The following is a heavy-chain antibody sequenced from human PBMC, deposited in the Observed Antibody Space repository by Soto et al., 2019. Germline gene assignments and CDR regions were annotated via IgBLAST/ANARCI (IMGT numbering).Heavy chain of an antibody. V-gene: IGHV4-4*02. J-gene: IGHJ6*02. D-gene: IGHD2-2*01. CDR3: AVQYCSSTSCPYYYYYGMDV. CDR1: GGSISSSNW. CDR2: IYHSGST. Sequence: QVQLQESGPGLVKPSGTLSLTCAVSGGSISSSNWWSWVRQPPGKGLEWIGEIYHSGSTNYNPSLKSRVTLSVNKAKNQFSLKLSSVTAADTAVYYCAVQYCSSTSCPYYYYYGMDVWGQGTTFTVSS.